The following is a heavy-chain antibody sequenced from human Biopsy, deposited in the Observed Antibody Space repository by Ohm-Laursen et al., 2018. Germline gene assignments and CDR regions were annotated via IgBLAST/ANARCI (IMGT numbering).Heavy chain of an antibody. CDR1: GASVTSGNYY. Sequence: SETLSLTCTVSGASVTSGNYYWSWIRQPPGKGLEWLGYISNIGSTNYNPSLKSRVTISVDTSKNHFSLKLTSVTAADTAVYYCARESALAGDFDSWGQGTLVTVSS. CDR3: ARESALAGDFDS. J-gene: IGHJ4*02. CDR2: ISNIGST. D-gene: IGHD6-19*01. V-gene: IGHV4-61*01.